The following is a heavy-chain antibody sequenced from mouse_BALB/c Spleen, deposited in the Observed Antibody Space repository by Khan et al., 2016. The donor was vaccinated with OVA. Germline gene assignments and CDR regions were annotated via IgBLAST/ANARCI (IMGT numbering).Heavy chain of an antibody. V-gene: IGHV1-61*01. CDR2: INPSDSET. J-gene: IGHJ3*01. Sequence: QVQLQQPGAELVRPGASVKLSCKASGYTFTSYWMNWVRQRPGQGLDWLGKINPSDSETHCNQMFKDKATLTVDKSSGTAFMQLTRLTSEDSAVYYCARREKYGYDPSWFAYWGQGTLVTISA. D-gene: IGHD2-2*01. CDR3: ARREKYGYDPSWFAY. CDR1: GYTFTSYW.